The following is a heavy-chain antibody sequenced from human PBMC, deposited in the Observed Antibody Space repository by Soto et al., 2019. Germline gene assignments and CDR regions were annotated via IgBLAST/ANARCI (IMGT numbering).Heavy chain of an antibody. V-gene: IGHV3-23*01. CDR2: ISGSGGST. CDR1: GFTFSSYA. J-gene: IGHJ6*02. Sequence: RLSCAASGFTFSSYAMSWVREAPVKGLEWVSAISGSGGSTYYADSVKGRFTISRDNSKNTLYLQMNSLRAEDTAVYYCAKDPHYYDSSGYYYGRYYYYGMDVRGQGTTVTVYS. D-gene: IGHD3-22*01. CDR3: AKDPHYYDSSGYYYGRYYYYGMDV.